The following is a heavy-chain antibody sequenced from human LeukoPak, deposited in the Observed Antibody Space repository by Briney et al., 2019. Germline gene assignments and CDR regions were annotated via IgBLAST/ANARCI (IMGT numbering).Heavy chain of an antibody. V-gene: IGHV4-34*01. D-gene: IGHD2-2*01. CDR2: INHSGST. CDR3: ASLGYCSSTSCRNNWFDP. Sequence: SETLSLTCAVYGGSLSGYYWSWIRQPPGQGLEWIGEINHSGSTNYNPSLKSRVTISVDTSKNQFSLKLSSVTAADTAVYYCASLGYCSSTSCRNNWFDPWGQGTLVTVSS. J-gene: IGHJ5*02. CDR1: GGSLSGYY.